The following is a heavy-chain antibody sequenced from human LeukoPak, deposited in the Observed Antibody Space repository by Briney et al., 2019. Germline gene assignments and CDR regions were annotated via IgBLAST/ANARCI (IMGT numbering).Heavy chain of an antibody. CDR3: AKDDHDYGDFGGNY. Sequence: GGSLRLSCAASGFTFSSYAMSWVRQAPGKGLEWVSAISGSGGSTYYADSVKGRFTISRDNSKNTLYLQMNSLRAEDTAVYYCAKDDHDYGDFGGNYWGQGTLVTVSS. V-gene: IGHV3-23*01. CDR2: ISGSGGST. D-gene: IGHD4-17*01. J-gene: IGHJ4*02. CDR1: GFTFSSYA.